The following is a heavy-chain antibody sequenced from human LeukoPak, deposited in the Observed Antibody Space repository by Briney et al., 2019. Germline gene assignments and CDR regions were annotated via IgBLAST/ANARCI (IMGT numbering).Heavy chain of an antibody. V-gene: IGHV3-23*01. D-gene: IGHD6-13*01. Sequence: GGSLRLSCTASGFIFSTCAMSWVRQAPGKGLEWVSAIGGSGGTTYYADSVKGRFTISRDNSKNTLFLQMNSLRAEDTAVYYCAKDRSSSSWFDGYDFWGQGTMVTVSS. J-gene: IGHJ3*01. CDR2: IGGSGGTT. CDR3: AKDRSSSSWFDGYDF. CDR1: GFIFSTCA.